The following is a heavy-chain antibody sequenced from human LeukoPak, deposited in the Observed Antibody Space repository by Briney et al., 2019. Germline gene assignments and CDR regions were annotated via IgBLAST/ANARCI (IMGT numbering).Heavy chain of an antibody. V-gene: IGHV4-59*08. Sequence: SETLSLTCTVSGGSFSNYYWSWIRQLPGKGLEWIGYIYYTGSTTYNPSLKSRATISVDTSKNQFSLRLNSMTAADTAVYYCACTLASGAYIYWAQGTLVTVSS. CDR3: ACTLASGAYIY. CDR2: IYYTGST. D-gene: IGHD3-10*01. CDR1: GGSFSNYY. J-gene: IGHJ4*02.